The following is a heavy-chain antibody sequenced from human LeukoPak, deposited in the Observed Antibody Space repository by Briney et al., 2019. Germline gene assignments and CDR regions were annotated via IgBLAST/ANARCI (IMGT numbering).Heavy chain of an antibody. CDR1: GDSVSSNSAA. CDR2: TYYRSKWYN. D-gene: IGHD3-10*01. V-gene: IGHV6-1*01. J-gene: IGHJ4*02. Sequence: SQTLSLTCAISGDSVSSNSAAWNWIRQSPSRGIEWLGRTYYRSKWYNDYAVSVKSRITINPDTSKNQFSLQLNSVTPEDTTVYYCARVHGELGYFDYWGQGTLVTVSS. CDR3: ARVHGELGYFDY.